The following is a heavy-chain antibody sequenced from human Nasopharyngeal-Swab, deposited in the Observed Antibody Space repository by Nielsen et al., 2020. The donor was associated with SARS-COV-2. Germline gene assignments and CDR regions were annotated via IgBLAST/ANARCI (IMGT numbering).Heavy chain of an antibody. V-gene: IGHV1-3*01. J-gene: IGHJ4*02. CDR2: INAGNGNT. D-gene: IGHD6-19*01. CDR1: GYTFTSYA. Sequence: ASVKVSCKASGYTFTSYAMHWVRQAPGQRLEWMGWINAGNGNTKYSQKFQGRVTITRDTSASTAYMELSSLRSEDTAVYYGARAVRGSGWYWGGFDYWGQGTLVTVSS. CDR3: ARAVRGSGWYWGGFDY.